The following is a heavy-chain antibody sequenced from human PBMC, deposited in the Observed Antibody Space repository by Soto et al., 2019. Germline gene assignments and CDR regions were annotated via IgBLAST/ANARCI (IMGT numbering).Heavy chain of an antibody. CDR3: AKDGRFLEWNRDGGYYYGMDV. V-gene: IGHV3-23*01. CDR1: GFTFSSYA. CDR2: ISGSGGST. D-gene: IGHD3-3*01. Sequence: HPGGSLRLSCAASGFTFSSYAMSWVRQAPGKGLEWVSAISGSGGSTYYADSVKGRFTISRDNSKNTLYLQMNSLRAEDTAVYYCAKDGRFLEWNRDGGYYYGMDVWGQGTTVTVSS. J-gene: IGHJ6*02.